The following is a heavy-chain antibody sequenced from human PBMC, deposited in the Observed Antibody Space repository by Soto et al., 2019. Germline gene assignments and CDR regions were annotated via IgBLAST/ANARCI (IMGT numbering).Heavy chain of an antibody. V-gene: IGHV3-74*01. Sequence: GGSLRLSCAASEFTFTSYWMHWVRQAPGKGLVWVSRINGDGSTTSYADSVQGRFTISRDNAKNTLYLQMNSLRAEDTAVYYCSRVGQRRYYFDYWGQGTLVTVSS. J-gene: IGHJ4*02. CDR1: EFTFTSYW. CDR2: INGDGSTT. CDR3: SRVGQRRYYFDY.